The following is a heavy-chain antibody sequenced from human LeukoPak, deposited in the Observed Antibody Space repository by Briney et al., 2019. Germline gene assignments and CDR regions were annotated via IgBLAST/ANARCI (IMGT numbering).Heavy chain of an antibody. V-gene: IGHV4-34*01. J-gene: IGHJ4*02. CDR1: GGSFSGYY. Sequence: KASETLSLACAVYGGSFSGYYWSWLRQPPGKGLEWIGEINHRGSTNYNPSLKSRVTISVDTSKNQFSLELNSVTAADTAVYYCATRGGNYYDSSGYFDYWARGTLVTVSS. D-gene: IGHD3-22*01. CDR3: ATRGGNYYDSSGYFDY. CDR2: INHRGST.